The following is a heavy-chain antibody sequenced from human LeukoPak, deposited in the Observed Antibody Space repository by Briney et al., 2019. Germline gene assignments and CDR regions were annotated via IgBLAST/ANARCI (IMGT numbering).Heavy chain of an antibody. CDR3: ATRSRSVLLPDY. J-gene: IGHJ4*02. D-gene: IGHD3-10*01. CDR1: GGSISSYY. CDR2: IYTSGST. Sequence: PSETLSLTCAVSGGSISSYYWSWIRQPAGKGLEWIGRIYTSGSTNYNPSLKSRVTMSVDTSKNQFSLKLSSVTAADTAVYYCATRSRSVLLPDYWGQGTLVTVSS. V-gene: IGHV4-4*07.